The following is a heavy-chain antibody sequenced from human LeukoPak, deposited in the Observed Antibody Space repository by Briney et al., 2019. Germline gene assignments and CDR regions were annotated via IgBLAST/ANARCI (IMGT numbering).Heavy chain of an antibody. D-gene: IGHD3-10*01. CDR2: ISSSSSYT. Sequence: GGSLRLSCAASGFTFSDYYMSGIRQAPGKGLEWVSNISSSSSYTNDADSVKGRFTISRDNAKNSLYLQMNSLRAEDTAVYYCAGTPDFYGSGSYSGYYGMDVWGQGTTVTVSS. V-gene: IGHV3-11*06. CDR3: AGTPDFYGSGSYSGYYGMDV. CDR1: GFTFSDYY. J-gene: IGHJ6*02.